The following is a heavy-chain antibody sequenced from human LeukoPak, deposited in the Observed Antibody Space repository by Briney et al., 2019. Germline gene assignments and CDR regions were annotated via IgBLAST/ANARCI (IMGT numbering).Heavy chain of an antibody. V-gene: IGHV3-74*01. J-gene: IGHJ5*02. Sequence: GGALRLSCAASGFTFTSHWLHWLRQAPGTGLVWVSRIDNDGSDTTYADSVRGRFTISRDNAKNTLYLQMDSLRAEDTAVYYCVRDRPHNWFDPWGQGTLVTVSS. CDR3: VRDRPHNWFDP. D-gene: IGHD6-6*01. CDR1: GFTFTSHW. CDR2: IDNDGSDT.